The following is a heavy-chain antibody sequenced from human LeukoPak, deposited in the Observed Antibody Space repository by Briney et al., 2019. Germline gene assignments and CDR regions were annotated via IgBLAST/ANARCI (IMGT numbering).Heavy chain of an antibody. J-gene: IGHJ4*02. CDR1: GFTFSSYA. V-gene: IGHV3-48*02. CDR3: TRDAIIGDYNDY. D-gene: IGHD4-17*01. CDR2: IKSGSGTT. Sequence: PGGSLRLSCAASGFTFSSYAMSWVRQAPGKGPEWIATIKSGSGTTYYADSVRGRFTISRDNAKSSLYLQMNSLRDDDTAVYYCTRDAIIGDYNDYWGRGTLVTVSS.